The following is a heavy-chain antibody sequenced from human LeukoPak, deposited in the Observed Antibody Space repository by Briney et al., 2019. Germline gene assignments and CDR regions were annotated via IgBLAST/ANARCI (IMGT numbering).Heavy chain of an antibody. V-gene: IGHV3-48*03. CDR3: AELGITMIGGV. CDR2: ISSSGSTI. Sequence: PGGSLRLSCTGSEFTFGDYAISWVRQAPGKGLEWVSYISSSGSTIYYADSVKGRFTISRDNAKNSLYLQMNSLRAEDTAVYYCAELGITMIGGVWGKGTTVTISS. CDR1: EFTFGDYA. D-gene: IGHD3-10*02. J-gene: IGHJ6*04.